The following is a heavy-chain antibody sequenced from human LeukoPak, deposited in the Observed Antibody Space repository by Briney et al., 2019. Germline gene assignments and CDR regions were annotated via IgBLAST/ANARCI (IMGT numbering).Heavy chain of an antibody. J-gene: IGHJ6*03. CDR1: GGAIISYY. D-gene: IGHD3-22*01. CDR2: IYPTGNT. V-gene: IGHV4-4*07. Sequence: SETLSLTCSVSGGAIISYYWSWIRQPAGKGPEWIGRIYPTGNTDYNPSLKTRVTMSTDLSKKQFSLRLRSVTAADTAVYYCARLKFYDSTGYSPGYYMDVCGKGTAVTVSS. CDR3: ARLKFYDSTGYSPGYYMDV.